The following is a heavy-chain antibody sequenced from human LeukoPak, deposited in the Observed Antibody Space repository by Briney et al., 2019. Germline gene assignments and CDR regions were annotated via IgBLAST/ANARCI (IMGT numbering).Heavy chain of an antibody. D-gene: IGHD3-10*01. J-gene: IGHJ4*02. CDR3: ARERGSGSYSLDY. Sequence: SVKVSCKASGGTFSSYAISWVRQAPGQGLEWMGGIIPIFGTANYAQKFQGRVTITTDESTSTAYMELSSLRSEDTAVYYCARERGSGSYSLDYWGQGTLVTVSS. CDR1: GGTFSSYA. V-gene: IGHV1-69*05. CDR2: IIPIFGTA.